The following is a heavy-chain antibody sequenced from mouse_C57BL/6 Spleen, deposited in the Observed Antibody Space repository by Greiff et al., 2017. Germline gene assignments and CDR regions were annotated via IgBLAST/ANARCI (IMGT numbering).Heavy chain of an antibody. D-gene: IGHD2-3*01. CDR2: IDPSDSET. Sequence: VQLQQPGAELVRPGSSVKLSCKASGYTFTSYWMHWVKQRPIQGLEWIGNIDPSDSETHYNQKFKDKATLTVDKSSSTAYMQLSSLTSADSAVYYCARDYDGYYGFFDYWGQGTTLTVSS. CDR1: GYTFTSYW. J-gene: IGHJ2*01. V-gene: IGHV1-52*01. CDR3: ARDYDGYYGFFDY.